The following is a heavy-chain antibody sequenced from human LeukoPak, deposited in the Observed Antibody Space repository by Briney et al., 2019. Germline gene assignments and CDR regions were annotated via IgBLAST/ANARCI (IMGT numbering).Heavy chain of an antibody. V-gene: IGHV3-21*04. CDR2: ISSSSSYI. CDR3: ARINCGGDCRGYYYKYYMDV. J-gene: IGHJ6*03. D-gene: IGHD2-21*02. Sequence: GGSLRLSCAASGFTFSSYSMNWVRQAPGKGLEWVSSISSSSSYIYYADSVKGRFTISRDNAKNSLNLQMNSLRAEDTAVYYCARINCGGDCRGYYYKYYMDVWGKGTTVTISS. CDR1: GFTFSSYS.